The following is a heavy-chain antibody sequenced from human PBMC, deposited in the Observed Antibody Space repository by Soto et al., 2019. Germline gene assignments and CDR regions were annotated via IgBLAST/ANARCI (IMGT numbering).Heavy chain of an antibody. D-gene: IGHD4-17*01. V-gene: IGHV4-34*01. CDR3: VRGYLKKEHRDMTTVTTSAFDI. Sequence: SETLSLTCAVYGGSFSGYYWSWIRQPPGKGLEWIGEINHSGSTNYNPSLKSRVTISVDTSKNQLSLKLSSVTAADTAVYYCVRGYLKKEHRDMTTVTTSAFDIWGQGTMVTVSS. J-gene: IGHJ3*02. CDR1: GGSFSGYY. CDR2: INHSGST.